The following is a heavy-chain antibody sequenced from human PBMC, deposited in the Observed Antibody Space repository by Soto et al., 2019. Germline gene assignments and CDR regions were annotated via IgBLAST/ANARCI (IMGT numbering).Heavy chain of an antibody. V-gene: IGHV5-51*01. D-gene: IGHD6-6*01. CDR3: ARQVGSQRVRHYYHYGMDV. CDR1: GYSFTSFC. J-gene: IGHJ6*02. Sequence: AMLISSKVSGYSFTSFCIRWFRKMPWKSLEWMWIIYPGDSDTRYSPSFQGQVTISADKSISTAYLQWSSLKASDTAMYYCARQVGSQRVRHYYHYGMDVCGQGTTVTVSS. CDR2: IYPGDSDT.